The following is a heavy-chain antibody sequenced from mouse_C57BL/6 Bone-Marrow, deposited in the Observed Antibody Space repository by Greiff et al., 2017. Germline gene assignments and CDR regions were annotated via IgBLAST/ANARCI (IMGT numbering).Heavy chain of an antibody. V-gene: IGHV1-61*01. CDR3: ARGGKKLPWFAY. CDR2: IYPSDSET. D-gene: IGHD2-1*01. J-gene: IGHJ3*01. CDR1: GYTFTSYW. Sequence: QVQLQQPGAELVRPGSSVKLSCKASGYTFTSYWMDWVKQRPGQGLDWIGNIYPSDSETHYNQKFKDKATLTVDKSSSTAYMQLSSLTSEDSAVYYCARGGKKLPWFAYWGQGTLVTVSA.